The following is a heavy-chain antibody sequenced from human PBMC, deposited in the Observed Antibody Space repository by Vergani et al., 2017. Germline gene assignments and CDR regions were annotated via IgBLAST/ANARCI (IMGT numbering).Heavy chain of an antibody. CDR2: IYYSGST. Sequence: QVQLQELGPGLVKPSQTLSLTCTVSGGHISSGGYYWSWIRQHPGKGLEWIGYIYYSGSTYYNPSLKSRVTISVDTSKNQFSLKLSSVTAADTAVYYCARMIFGVVITPHFAYWGQGTLVTVSS. CDR3: ARMIFGVVITPHFAY. D-gene: IGHD3-3*01. V-gene: IGHV4-31*03. J-gene: IGHJ4*02. CDR1: GGHISSGGYY.